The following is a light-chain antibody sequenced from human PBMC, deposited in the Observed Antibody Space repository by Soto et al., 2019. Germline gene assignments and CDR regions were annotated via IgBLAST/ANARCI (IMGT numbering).Light chain of an antibody. Sequence: QAVVTQPPSVSGAPGQRVTISCTGSSSNIGAGYDVHWYQQLPGTAPKLLMYGNINRPSGVPDRFSGSKSGTSASLAITGLQAEDEADYYCQSYDSSLSALFGGGTKVTVL. CDR2: GNI. J-gene: IGLJ2*01. CDR3: QSYDSSLSAL. V-gene: IGLV1-40*01. CDR1: SSNIGAGYD.